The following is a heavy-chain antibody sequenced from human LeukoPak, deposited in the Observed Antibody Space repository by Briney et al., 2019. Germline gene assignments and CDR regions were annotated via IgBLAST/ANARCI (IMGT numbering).Heavy chain of an antibody. CDR2: ITTSDGNT. Sequence: GGSLRLSCAASGFTFSSYAMSWVRQAPGKGLEWVSTITTSDGNTYYADSVKGRFTVSRDNSKNTLYLQMNSLRAEDTAVYYCAKDGGLWVSAHWGDSWGRGTLVTVSS. J-gene: IGHJ4*02. CDR3: AKDGGLWVSAHWGDS. D-gene: IGHD7-27*01. CDR1: GFTFSSYA. V-gene: IGHV3-23*01.